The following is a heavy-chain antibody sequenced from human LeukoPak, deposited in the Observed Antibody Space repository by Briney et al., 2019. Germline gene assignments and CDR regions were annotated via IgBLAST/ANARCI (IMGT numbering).Heavy chain of an antibody. CDR1: GFTFMTYW. CDR3: ASEAMVRIDY. CDR2: ISYDGSNK. D-gene: IGHD5-18*01. Sequence: GGSLRLSCAASGFTFMTYWMHWVRQAPGKGLEWVAVISYDGSNKYYADSVKGRFTISRDNSKNTLYLQMNSLRAEDTAVYYCASEAMVRIDYWGQGTLVTVSS. V-gene: IGHV3-30-3*01. J-gene: IGHJ4*02.